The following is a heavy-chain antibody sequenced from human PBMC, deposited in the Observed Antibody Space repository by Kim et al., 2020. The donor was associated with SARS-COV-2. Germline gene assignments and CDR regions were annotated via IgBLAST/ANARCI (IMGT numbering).Heavy chain of an antibody. CDR1: GGSISSYY. Sequence: SETLSLTCTVSGGSISSYYWSWIRQPPGKGLEWIGYIYYSGSTNYNPSLKSRVTISVDTSKNQFSLKLSSVTAADTAVYYCASQEAVADPHAFDIWGQGTMVTVSS. CDR3: ASQEAVADPHAFDI. J-gene: IGHJ3*02. CDR2: IYYSGST. D-gene: IGHD6-19*01. V-gene: IGHV4-59*01.